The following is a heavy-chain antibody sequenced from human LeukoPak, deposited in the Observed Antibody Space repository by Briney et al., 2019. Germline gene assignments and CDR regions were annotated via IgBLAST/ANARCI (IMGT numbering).Heavy chain of an antibody. V-gene: IGHV3-30*18. CDR3: AKDLDILTGYYNYYFDY. J-gene: IGHJ4*02. Sequence: GGSLRLSCAASGFTFSNYGMHWVRQAPGKGLEWVAVISYDGSNKYYADSVKGRFTISRDNSKNTLYLQMNSMRAEDTAVYYCAKDLDILTGYYNYYFDYWGQGTLVTVSS. CDR2: ISYDGSNK. CDR1: GFTFSNYG. D-gene: IGHD3-9*01.